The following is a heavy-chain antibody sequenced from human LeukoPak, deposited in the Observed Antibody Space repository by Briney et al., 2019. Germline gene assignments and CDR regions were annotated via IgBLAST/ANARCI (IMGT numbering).Heavy chain of an antibody. CDR2: IKQDGREK. CDR3: AELGITMTGGV. CDR1: GFTFSSYL. J-gene: IGHJ6*04. D-gene: IGHD3-10*02. V-gene: IGHV3-7*01. Sequence: PGGSLRLSCAASGFTFSSYLLSWVRQAPGRGLEGVANIKQDGREKYYVDSLQGRFTISRDNAKNSLYLQMNSLRAEDTAVYYCAELGITMTGGVWGKGTTVTISS.